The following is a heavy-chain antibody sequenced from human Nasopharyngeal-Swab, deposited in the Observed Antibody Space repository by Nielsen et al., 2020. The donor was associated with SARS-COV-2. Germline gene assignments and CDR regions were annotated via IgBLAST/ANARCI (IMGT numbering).Heavy chain of an antibody. CDR2: IYYSGST. D-gene: IGHD5-24*01. CDR3: ARGNRDLGYYFDY. Sequence: SETLSLTCTVSGGSISSYYWSWIRQPPGKGLEWIGSIYYSGSTYYNPSLKSRVTILVDTSKSQFSLKLNSVTAADTAVYYCARGNRDLGYYFDYWGQGTLVTVSS. CDR1: GGSISSYY. V-gene: IGHV4-59*01. J-gene: IGHJ4*02.